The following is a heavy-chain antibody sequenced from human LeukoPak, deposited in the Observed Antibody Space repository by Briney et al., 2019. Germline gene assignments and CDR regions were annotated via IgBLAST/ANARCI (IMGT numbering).Heavy chain of an antibody. Sequence: GGSLRLSCAASGFIFSSYAMSWVRQAPGMGLESVSAISARGTSTYYADSVKGRFTISRDNAKNSLYLQMNSLRAEDTAVYYCASPDAFEIWGQGTMVTVSS. J-gene: IGHJ3*02. CDR2: ISARGTST. CDR1: GFIFSSYA. CDR3: ASPDAFEI. V-gene: IGHV3-23*01.